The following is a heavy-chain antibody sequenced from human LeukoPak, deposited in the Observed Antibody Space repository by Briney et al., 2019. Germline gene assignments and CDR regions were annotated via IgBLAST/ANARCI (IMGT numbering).Heavy chain of an antibody. V-gene: IGHV3-23*01. CDR2: IRGNAGTT. Sequence: GGSLRLSCAASGFIFSNYGMSWVRQAAGKGLEWVSAIRGNAGTTYYADSVKGRFTIFRDNYKNMLYLQMNSLRVEDTAVYYCAKGHGDASGYYYFDSWGQGTLVTVSS. CDR1: GFIFSNYG. CDR3: AKGHGDASGYYYFDS. D-gene: IGHD3-22*01. J-gene: IGHJ4*02.